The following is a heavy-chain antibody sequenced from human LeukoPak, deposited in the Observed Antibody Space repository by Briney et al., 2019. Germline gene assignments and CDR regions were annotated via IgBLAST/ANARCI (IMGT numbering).Heavy chain of an antibody. J-gene: IGHJ5*02. CDR3: ARVGTTDWYA. D-gene: IGHD3-9*01. CDR2: MHEDGGDK. V-gene: IGHV3-7*01. Sequence: GGSLRLSCAASGFTFSSYAMSWVRQAPGKGLEWVANMHEDGGDKYYVGSVKGRFTISRDNAKNSLYLQMNSLRVEDTAVYYCARVGTTDWYAWGQGTLVTVSS. CDR1: GFTFSSYA.